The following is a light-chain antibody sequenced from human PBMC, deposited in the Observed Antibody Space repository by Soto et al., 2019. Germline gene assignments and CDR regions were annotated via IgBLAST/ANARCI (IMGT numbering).Light chain of an antibody. CDR2: EVS. V-gene: IGLV2-14*01. J-gene: IGLJ1*01. CDR1: SSDVGGYNY. Sequence: QSALTQPPSVSVSPGQSITISCTGTSSDVGGYNYVSWYQQHPGKAPKLMIYEVSNRPSGVSNRFSGSKSGNTASLTISGLQAEDEADYYCSSYTSSSTPYVFGTGTKVTVL. CDR3: SSYTSSSTPYV.